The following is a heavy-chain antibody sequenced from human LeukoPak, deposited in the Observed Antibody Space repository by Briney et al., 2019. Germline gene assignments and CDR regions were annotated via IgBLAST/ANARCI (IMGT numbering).Heavy chain of an antibody. D-gene: IGHD3-22*01. CDR3: AKGDGVDTYYYDSSGYYLNRTPIDY. Sequence: GGSLRLSCAASGFTFSSYRMNWARQAPGKGLEWVSSISSSSSYIYYADSVKGRFTISRDNSKNTLYLQMNSLRAEDTAVYYCAKGDGVDTYYYDSSGYYLNRTPIDYWGQGTLVTVSS. V-gene: IGHV3-21*04. CDR1: GFTFSSYR. J-gene: IGHJ4*02. CDR2: ISSSSSYI.